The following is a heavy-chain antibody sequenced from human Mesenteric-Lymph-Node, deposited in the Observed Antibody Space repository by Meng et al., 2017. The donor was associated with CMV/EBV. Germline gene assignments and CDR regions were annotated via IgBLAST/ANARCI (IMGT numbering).Heavy chain of an antibody. CDR2: ISGNNNYI. CDR1: GFSFRFYT. J-gene: IGHJ4*02. D-gene: IGHD3-10*01. V-gene: IGHV3-21*01. Sequence: AASGFSFRFYTMQWVRQAPGKVLEWVSSISGNNNYIHYADSVEGRFTVTRDNAKKSLYLQMNSLRAEDTAVYYCASEFGESVLYWGQGTLVTVSS. CDR3: ASEFGESVLY.